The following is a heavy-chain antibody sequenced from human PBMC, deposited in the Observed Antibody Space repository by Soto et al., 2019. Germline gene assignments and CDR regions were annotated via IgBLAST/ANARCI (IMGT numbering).Heavy chain of an antibody. CDR1: GFSLSTGGVG. V-gene: IGHV2-5*02. D-gene: IGHD4-4*01. J-gene: IGHJ6*02. Sequence: QITLKESGPTLVKPTQTLTLTCTFSGFSLSTGGVGVAWIRQPPGKALEWLALIYWDDDKRYSPSLKSRLAITKAPSKNQVALILTNLNPVDTATYYCAHRASPPDQEGQFYPYYYYYGLDVWGQGTTVTVSS. CDR3: AHRASPPDQEGQFYPYYYYYGLDV. CDR2: IYWDDDK.